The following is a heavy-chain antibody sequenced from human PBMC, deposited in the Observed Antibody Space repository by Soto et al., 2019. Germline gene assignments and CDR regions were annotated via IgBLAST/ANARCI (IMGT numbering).Heavy chain of an antibody. CDR2: IGAYNGHT. Sequence: GASVKVSCKASGYTFTNSGISWVRQAPGQGLEWMGWIGAYNGHTKYAQKLQARATMTTDTSTSTAYMELRSLKSDDTAVYYCAREDYYDSSGYLPVRYYFGMDVWGQGTTVTVSS. V-gene: IGHV1-18*01. CDR1: GYTFTNSG. CDR3: AREDYYDSSGYLPVRYYFGMDV. J-gene: IGHJ6*02. D-gene: IGHD3-22*01.